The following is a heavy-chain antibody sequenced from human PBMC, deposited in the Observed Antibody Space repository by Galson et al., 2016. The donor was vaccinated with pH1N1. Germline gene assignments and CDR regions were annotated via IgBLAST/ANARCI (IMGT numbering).Heavy chain of an antibody. CDR3: AKHDGSGYYYSRRLY. J-gene: IGHJ4*02. V-gene: IGHV1-18*04. Sequence: SVKVSCKASGYDFINSGVNWVRQAPGQGLEWMGWISVYDGKTAYAERVQGRVTMTTDTSTNTAYMEVRSLRTDDTAVYYCAKHDGSGYYYSRRLYWGQGTLVTAPS. CDR1: GYDFINSG. CDR2: ISVYDGKT. D-gene: IGHD3-22*01.